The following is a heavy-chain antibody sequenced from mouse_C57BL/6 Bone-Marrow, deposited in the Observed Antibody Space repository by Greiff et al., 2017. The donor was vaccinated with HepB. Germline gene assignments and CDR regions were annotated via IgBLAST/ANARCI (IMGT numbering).Heavy chain of an antibody. V-gene: IGHV8-8*01. J-gene: IGHJ4*01. CDR2: IWWDDDK. CDR3: ARIRDYYGSSTGYYAMDY. CDR1: GFSLSTFGMG. Sequence: QVTLKESGPGILQPSQTLSLTCSFSGFSLSTFGMGVGWIRQPSGKGLEWLAHIWWDDDKYYNPALKSRLTISKDTSKNQVFLKIANVDTADTATYYCARIRDYYGSSTGYYAMDYWGQGTSVTVSS. D-gene: IGHD1-1*01.